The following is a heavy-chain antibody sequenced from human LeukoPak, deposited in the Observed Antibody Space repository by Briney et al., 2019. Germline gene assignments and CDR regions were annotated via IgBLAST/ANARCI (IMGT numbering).Heavy chain of an antibody. CDR1: GYTFTGYY. CDR2: INPNSGGT. J-gene: IGHJ4*02. CDR3: ARCTSGSFNAQFDY. V-gene: IGHV1-2*02. D-gene: IGHD1-26*01. Sequence: ASVKVSFKASGYTFTGYYMHWVRQAPGQGLEWMGWINPNSGGTNYAQKFQGRVTITRDTSISTAYMELSRLRSDDTAVYYCARCTSGSFNAQFDYWGQGTLVTVSS.